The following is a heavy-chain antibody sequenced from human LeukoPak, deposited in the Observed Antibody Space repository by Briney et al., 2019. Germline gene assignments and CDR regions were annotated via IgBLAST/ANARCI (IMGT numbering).Heavy chain of an antibody. CDR3: ARLPAYCSSTSCYYDY. V-gene: IGHV3-48*04. CDR2: ISSGSGSI. CDR1: GFTFSSYS. Sequence: GGPLRLSCAASGFTFSSYSMNWVHQAPGKGLEWVSYISSGSGSIYYADSVKGRFTISRDNAKNSVFLQMNSLRAEDTAVYYCARLPAYCSSTSCYYDYWGQGTLVTVSS. J-gene: IGHJ4*02. D-gene: IGHD2-2*01.